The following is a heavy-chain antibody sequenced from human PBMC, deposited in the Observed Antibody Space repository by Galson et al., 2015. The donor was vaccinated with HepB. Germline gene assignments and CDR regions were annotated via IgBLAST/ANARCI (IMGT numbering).Heavy chain of an antibody. CDR2: ITYDGSNK. D-gene: IGHD5-24*01. J-gene: IGHJ6*02. V-gene: IGHV3-30*04. Sequence: SLRLSCAASGFTFSSYAMHWVRQAPGKGLEWVAVITYDGSNKYYADSVKGRFTISRDNSKNTLYLQMNGLRAEDTAVYYCARNGPLDGYGYYYGMDVWGQGTTVTVSS. CDR3: ARNGPLDGYGYYYGMDV. CDR1: GFTFSSYA.